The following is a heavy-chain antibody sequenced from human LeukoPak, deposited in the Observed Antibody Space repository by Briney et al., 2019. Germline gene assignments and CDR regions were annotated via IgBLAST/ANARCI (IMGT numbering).Heavy chain of an antibody. CDR2: INHSGST. CDR3: AGARGYRRIY. CDR1: GGSFSGYY. J-gene: IGHJ4*02. Sequence: SETLSLTCAVYGGSFSGYYWSWIRQPPGKGLEWIGEINHSGSTNYNPSLKSRVTISVDTSKNQFSLKPSSVTAADTAVYYCAGARGYRRIYWGQGTLVTVSS. V-gene: IGHV4-34*01. D-gene: IGHD6-13*01.